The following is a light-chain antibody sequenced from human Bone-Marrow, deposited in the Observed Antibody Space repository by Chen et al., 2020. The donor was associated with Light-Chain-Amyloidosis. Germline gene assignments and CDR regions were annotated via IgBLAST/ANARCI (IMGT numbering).Light chain of an antibody. J-gene: IGLJ2*01. CDR2: MDT. V-gene: IGLV3-25*03. Sequence: SYELTQPPSVSVSPGQTARITCSGDDLPTKYAYWYQQKPGKAPVLVIHMDTGRTSGISERFSGSSSGTTATLTISGVQAEDEADYHCQSADSSGTYEVIFGGGTKLTVL. CDR1: DLPTKY. CDR3: QSADSSGTYEVI.